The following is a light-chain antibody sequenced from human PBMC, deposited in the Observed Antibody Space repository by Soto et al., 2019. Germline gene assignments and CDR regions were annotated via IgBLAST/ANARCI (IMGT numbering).Light chain of an antibody. CDR2: GGS. CDR3: QQYSSSRT. J-gene: IGKJ1*01. CDR1: QSVSSNH. Sequence: EILFTQSPATLSLSPGERATLYCRASQSVSSNHLAWYQQKPGQAPRLLIYGGSSRATGIPVRFSGSGSETDFTLTITRLEPEDFAMYYCQQYSSSRTFGQGTKVDIK. V-gene: IGKV3-20*01.